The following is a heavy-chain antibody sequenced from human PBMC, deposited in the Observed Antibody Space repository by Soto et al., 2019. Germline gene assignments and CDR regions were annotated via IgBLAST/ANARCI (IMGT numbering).Heavy chain of an antibody. Sequence: GGSLRLSCVASGFTFSSYSMNWVRQAPGKGLEWVSSISTISNYIYYADSVKGRFTISRDNAKNSLYLQMNSLRAEDTAVYYCATFHPDSLLAEYYFDFCGQGTLVTVSS. CDR2: ISTISNYI. J-gene: IGHJ4*02. CDR3: ATFHPDSLLAEYYFDF. V-gene: IGHV3-21*01. D-gene: IGHD3-3*02. CDR1: GFTFSSYS.